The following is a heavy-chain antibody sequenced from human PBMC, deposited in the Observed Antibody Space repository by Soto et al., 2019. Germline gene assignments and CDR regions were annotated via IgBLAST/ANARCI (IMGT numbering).Heavy chain of an antibody. CDR3: ARVIGGPDPVLATDAFDI. CDR2: IIPILGIA. J-gene: IGHJ3*02. Sequence: SVKVSCKASGGTFSSYTISWVRQAPGQGLEWMGRIIPILGIANYAQKFQGRVTITADKSTSTAYMELSSLRSEDTAVYYCARVIGGPDPVLATDAFDIWGKGTMVPVAS. V-gene: IGHV1-69*02. CDR1: GGTFSSYT. D-gene: IGHD2-15*01.